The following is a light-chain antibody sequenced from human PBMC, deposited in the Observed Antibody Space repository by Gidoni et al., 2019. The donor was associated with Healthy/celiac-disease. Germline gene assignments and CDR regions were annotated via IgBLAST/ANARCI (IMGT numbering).Light chain of an antibody. J-gene: IGLJ2*01. V-gene: IGLV2-11*01. Sequence: QSALTQPRSVSGSPGQSGTISCTGTSSDVGGYNYVSWYQQPPGKAPKLMIYDVSKRPSGVPDRFAGSKSGNTASLTISGLQAEDEADYDCCSYAGSYTYVVVGGGTKLTVL. CDR1: SSDVGGYNY. CDR2: DVS. CDR3: CSYAGSYTYVV.